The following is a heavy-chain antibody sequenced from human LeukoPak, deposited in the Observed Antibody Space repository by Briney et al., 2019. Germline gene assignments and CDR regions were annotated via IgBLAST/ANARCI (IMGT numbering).Heavy chain of an antibody. Sequence: PGGSLRLSCAASGFTFSNYWMHWVRQAPGKGLVWVSRINSDGIDTIYADSVKGRFTISRDNAKNTLYLQMNSLRAEDTAVYYRTRGYLTTQVNWFDPWGQGTLVTVSS. CDR3: TRGYLTTQVNWFDP. CDR1: GFTFSNYW. CDR2: INSDGIDT. D-gene: IGHD3-3*01. J-gene: IGHJ5*02. V-gene: IGHV3-74*01.